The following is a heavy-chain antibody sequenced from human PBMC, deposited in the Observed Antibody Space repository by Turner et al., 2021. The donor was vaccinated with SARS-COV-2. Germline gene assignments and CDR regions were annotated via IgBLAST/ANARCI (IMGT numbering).Heavy chain of an antibody. Sequence: EVQVVESGGGLVKPGGSLRLSCAAPGFTFSSYSMNWVRQAPGKGLEWVSVIYSGGSTYYADSVKGRFTISRDTSKNTLYLQMNSLRAEDTAVYYCARDLGGTSSLGGYFDYWGQGTLVTVSS. V-gene: IGHV3-66*02. CDR2: IYSGGST. J-gene: IGHJ4*02. CDR1: GFTFSSYS. CDR3: ARDLGGTSSLGGYFDY. D-gene: IGHD2-2*01.